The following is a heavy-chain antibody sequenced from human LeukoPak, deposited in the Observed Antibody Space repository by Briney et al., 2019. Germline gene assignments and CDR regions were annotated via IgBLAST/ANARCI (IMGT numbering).Heavy chain of an antibody. CDR2: ISAYNGNT. CDR3: ARETRITIFGVVGDYYYYYMDV. CDR1: GYTFTSYG. V-gene: IGHV1-18*01. Sequence: GASVKVSCKASGYTFTSYGISWVRQAPGQGLEWMGWISAYNGNTNYAQKLQGRVTMTTDTSTSTAYMELRSLRSDDTAVYYCARETRITIFGVVGDYYYYYMDVWGKGTTVTVSS. D-gene: IGHD3-3*01. J-gene: IGHJ6*03.